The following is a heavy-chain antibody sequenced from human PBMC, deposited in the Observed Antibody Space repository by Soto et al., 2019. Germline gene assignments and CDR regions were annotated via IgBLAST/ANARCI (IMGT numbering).Heavy chain of an antibody. CDR1: GDSISSVYSY. CDR3: TSDRGLGDHGCYFH. J-gene: IGHJ1*01. D-gene: IGHD3-10*01. V-gene: IGHV4-30-4*01. CDR2: IYYTGNT. Sequence: QVQLQESGPGLVKPSQTLSLTCNVSGDSISSVYSYWSWIRQPPGKGLEWIGYIYYTGNTYYNPSLESRVTISRDTSQNQFSLRVHSVNAADTAVYFCTSDRGLGDHGCYFHLGQGALVTVSS.